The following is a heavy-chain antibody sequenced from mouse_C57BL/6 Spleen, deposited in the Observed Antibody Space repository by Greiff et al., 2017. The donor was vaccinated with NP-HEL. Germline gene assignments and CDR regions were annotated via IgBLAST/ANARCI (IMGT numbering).Heavy chain of an antibody. V-gene: IGHV1-76*01. CDR1: GYTFTDYY. CDR2: IYPGSGNT. J-gene: IGHJ2*01. D-gene: IGHD2-3*01. Sequence: QVQLKESGAELVRPGASVKLSCKASGYTFTDYYINWVKQRPGQGLEWIARIYPGSGNTYYNEKFKGKATLTAEKSSSTAYMQLSSLTSEDSAVYFCARSDGYHYYFDYWGQGTTLTVSS. CDR3: ARSDGYHYYFDY.